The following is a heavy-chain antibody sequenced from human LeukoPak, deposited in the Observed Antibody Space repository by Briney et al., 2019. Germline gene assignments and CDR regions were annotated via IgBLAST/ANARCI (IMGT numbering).Heavy chain of an antibody. D-gene: IGHD2-15*01. CDR2: IYYSGST. CDR3: ARADVDIGWFDP. V-gene: IGHV4-59*11. Sequence: PSETLSLTCTVSGGSISSHYWSWIRQPPGKGLEWIGYIYYSGSTNYNPSLKSRVTISVDTSKNQFSLKLSSVTAADTAVYYCARADVDIGWFDPWGQGTLVTVSS. CDR1: GGSISSHY. J-gene: IGHJ5*02.